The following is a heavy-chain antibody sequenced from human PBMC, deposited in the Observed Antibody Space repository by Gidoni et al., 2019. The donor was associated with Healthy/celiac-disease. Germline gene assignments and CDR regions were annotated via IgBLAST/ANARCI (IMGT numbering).Heavy chain of an antibody. V-gene: IGHV3-33*01. CDR2: RWYDGSNK. D-gene: IGHD4-17*01. Sequence: QVQLVESGGGVVQPGRSLRLSCAASGFTFSSYRMHWVRQAPGKGLEWVAVRWYDGSNKSYADSVKGRVTISRDNSKNTLYLQMNSLRAEDTAVYYCARVGRGDDEYYYYYYGMDVWGQGTTVTVSS. CDR3: ARVGRGDDEYYYYYYGMDV. CDR1: GFTFSSYR. J-gene: IGHJ6*02.